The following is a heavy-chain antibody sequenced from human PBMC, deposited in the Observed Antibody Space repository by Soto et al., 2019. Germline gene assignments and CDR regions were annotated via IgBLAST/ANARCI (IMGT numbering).Heavy chain of an antibody. Sequence: QVQLQQWGAGLLKPSETLSLTCAVYGGSFSGYYWSWIRQPPGKGLEWIGEINHSGSTNYNPSLKXLXTXXVDTSKNQFSLKLSSVTAADTAVYYCASRSQGADYWGQGTLVTVSS. CDR3: ASRSQGADY. V-gene: IGHV4-34*01. CDR2: INHSGST. J-gene: IGHJ4*02. CDR1: GGSFSGYY. D-gene: IGHD1-26*01.